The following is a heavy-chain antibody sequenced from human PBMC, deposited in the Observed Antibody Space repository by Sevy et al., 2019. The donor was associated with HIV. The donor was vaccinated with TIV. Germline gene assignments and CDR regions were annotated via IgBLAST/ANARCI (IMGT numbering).Heavy chain of an antibody. Sequence: GSLRLSCAASGFTFSSYWMSWVRQAPGKGLEWVANIKQDGSEKYYVDSVKGRFTISRDNAKNSLYLQMNSLRAEDTAVYDCARGYDILTGQYGMDVWGQGTTVTVSS. J-gene: IGHJ6*02. CDR2: IKQDGSEK. CDR3: ARGYDILTGQYGMDV. CDR1: GFTFSSYW. V-gene: IGHV3-7*03. D-gene: IGHD3-9*01.